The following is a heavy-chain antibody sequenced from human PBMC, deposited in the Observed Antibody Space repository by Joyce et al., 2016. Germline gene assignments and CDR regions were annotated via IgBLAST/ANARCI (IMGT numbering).Heavy chain of an antibody. CDR2: IHYSGNA. Sequence: QVQLQESGPGLVKSSQTLSLTCTVSGDSISSHNYLWSWIRQLPGKGLEWIGYIHYSGNAYYSPSLESRVTISVDTSKNQFSLNLRSVTAADTAVYYCAREVDKESDTDAFDIWGQGTMVIVSS. CDR3: AREVDKESDTDAFDI. V-gene: IGHV4-31*02. J-gene: IGHJ3*02. D-gene: IGHD2/OR15-2a*01. CDR1: GDSISSHNYL.